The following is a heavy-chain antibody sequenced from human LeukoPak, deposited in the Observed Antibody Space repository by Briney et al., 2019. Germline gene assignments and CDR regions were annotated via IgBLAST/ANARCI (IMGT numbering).Heavy chain of an antibody. D-gene: IGHD3-16*01. CDR2: ISRNSRYI. Sequence: GGSLRLSCAAPGFTFSTYSMNWVRQAPGKGLEWVSSISRNSRYIYYADSMRGRFTISRDNAKNSLYLQMNSLRAEDTAVYYCARDQGGVGYWGQGTLVTVSS. V-gene: IGHV3-21*01. CDR3: ARDQGGVGY. J-gene: IGHJ4*02. CDR1: GFTFSTYS.